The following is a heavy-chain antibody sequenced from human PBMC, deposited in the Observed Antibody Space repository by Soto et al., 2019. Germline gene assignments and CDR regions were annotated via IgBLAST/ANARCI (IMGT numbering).Heavy chain of an antibody. D-gene: IGHD3-16*01. CDR3: ARSLGTKHAFDF. CDR2: IYYSGST. J-gene: IGHJ3*01. Sequence: SEILSLTCTVSGGSISSSSYHWDWIRQPPGKGLEWIGSIYYSGSTYYNPSLKSRVTIFADTSKNQFSLKLTSVAAADTALHYCARSLGTKHAFDFWGPGTKVTVSS. V-gene: IGHV4-39*01. CDR1: GGSISSSSYH.